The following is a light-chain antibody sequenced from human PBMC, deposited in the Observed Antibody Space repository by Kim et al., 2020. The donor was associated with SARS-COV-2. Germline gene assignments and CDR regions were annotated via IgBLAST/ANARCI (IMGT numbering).Light chain of an antibody. J-gene: IGLJ3*02. CDR2: KAT. Sequence: QSALTQPASVSGSPGQSITISCTGTSSDVGGHNFVSWYQQYPGKAPKLMIYKATNRPSGLSNRFSGTKSGNTASLTISGLQPAHAADYYGSQYTGRYTRVLGGGTQPTVL. CDR3: SQYTGRYTRV. CDR1: SSDVGGHNF. V-gene: IGLV2-14*01.